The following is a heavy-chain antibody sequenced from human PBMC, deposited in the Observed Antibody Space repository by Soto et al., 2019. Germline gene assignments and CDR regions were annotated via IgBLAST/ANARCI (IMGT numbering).Heavy chain of an antibody. CDR2: VHHSWGS. Sequence: QVQLQESGPGLVKPSETLSLSCTVSGGSISSYYWSWFRQSPGKRMEWIGYVHHSWGSSYNPSLPSRVAISLETSKSQFSLMVTSVTATDTAVYSCARQGFGPLHGLVDVWGQGTTVTVSS. CDR1: GGSISSYY. V-gene: IGHV4-59*08. J-gene: IGHJ6*02. D-gene: IGHD3-10*01. CDR3: ARQGFGPLHGLVDV.